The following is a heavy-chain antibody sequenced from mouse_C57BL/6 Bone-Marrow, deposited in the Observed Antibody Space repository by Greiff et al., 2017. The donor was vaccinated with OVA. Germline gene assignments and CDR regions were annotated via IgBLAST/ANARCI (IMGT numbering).Heavy chain of an antibody. D-gene: IGHD1-1*01. V-gene: IGHV8-12*01. J-gene: IGHJ1*03. CDR3: ARSARATVVATDWYFDV. CDR2: IYWDDDK. Sequence: QVTLKVSGPGILQSSQTLSLTCSFSGFSLSTSGMGVSWIRQPSGKGLEWMAHIYWDDDKRYNPSLKSRLTISKDTSRNHVFLKITSVDTADTATYYCARSARATVVATDWYFDVWGTGTTVTVSS. CDR1: GFSLSTSGMG.